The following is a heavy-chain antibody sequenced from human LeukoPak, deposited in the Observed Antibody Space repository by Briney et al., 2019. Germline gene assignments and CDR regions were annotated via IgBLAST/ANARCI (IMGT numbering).Heavy chain of an antibody. D-gene: IGHD2-8*01. J-gene: IGHJ4*02. CDR2: INPGGREK. Sequence: GGSRRLSCAASGLTFSTYGMAWLRQAPGKGLEGVANINPGGREKYYADSVKGRFTIFRDDAKNSLYLQGDSLRAEDTAVYSCARWGLAYAIDYWGQGTLVTVSS. CDR3: ARWGLAYAIDY. V-gene: IGHV3-7*01. CDR1: GLTFSTYG.